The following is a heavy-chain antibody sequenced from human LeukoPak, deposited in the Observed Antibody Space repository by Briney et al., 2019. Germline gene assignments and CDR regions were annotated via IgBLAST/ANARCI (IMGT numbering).Heavy chain of an antibody. CDR3: VKDYHRITIVLHYFDY. CDR1: GFTFSSYA. J-gene: IGHJ4*02. CDR2: ISSNGGST. V-gene: IGHV3-64D*06. Sequence: PGGSLRLSCSASGFTFSSYAMHWVRQAPGKGLEYVSAISSNGGSTYYADSVKGRFTISRDNSKNTLYLQMSSLRAEDTAVHYCVKDYHRITIVLHYFDYWGQGTLVTVSS. D-gene: IGHD3-10*01.